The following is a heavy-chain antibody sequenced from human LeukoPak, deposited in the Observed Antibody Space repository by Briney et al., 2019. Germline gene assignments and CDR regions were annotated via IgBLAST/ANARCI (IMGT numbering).Heavy chain of an antibody. CDR1: GFTFSSYE. V-gene: IGHV3-30*04. J-gene: IGHJ3*02. D-gene: IGHD7-27*01. CDR2: ISYDGSNK. CDR3: AREILTGYAFDI. Sequence: GGSLRLSCAASGFTFSSYEMNWVRQAPGRGLEWVALISYDGSNKYYADSVKGRFTISRDNSKNTLYLQMNSLRAEDAALYYCAREILTGYAFDIWGQGTMVTVSS.